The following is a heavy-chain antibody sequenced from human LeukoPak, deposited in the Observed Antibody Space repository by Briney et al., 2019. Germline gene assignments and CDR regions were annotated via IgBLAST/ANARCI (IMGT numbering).Heavy chain of an antibody. CDR1: GYTFTNYD. CDR2: MKPNSGDT. J-gene: IGHJ4*02. Sequence: ASVKVSCKTSGYTFTNYDINWVRQATGQGLEWMGWMKPNSGDTGYAQKFQGRVTMTRNTSISTAYMELSSLRSEDTAVYYCARPKGQWFGELLIDYWGQGTLVTVSS. CDR3: ARPKGQWFGELLIDY. V-gene: IGHV1-8*01. D-gene: IGHD3-10*01.